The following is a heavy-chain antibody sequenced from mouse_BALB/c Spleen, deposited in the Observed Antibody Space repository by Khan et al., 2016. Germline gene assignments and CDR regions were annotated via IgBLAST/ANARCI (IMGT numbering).Heavy chain of an antibody. J-gene: IGHJ3*01. D-gene: IGHD1-1*01. V-gene: IGHV9-3-1*01. Sequence: QIQLVQSGPELKKPGETVRISCKASGYTFTNYGMNWVKQAPGKGLKWMGWINTYTGEPTYADDSKGRFAFSLETSASTAYLQINNLKNEDTATYFCARPDYGSSRGFAYWGQGTLVTVSA. CDR2: INTYTGEP. CDR1: GYTFTNYG. CDR3: ARPDYGSSRGFAY.